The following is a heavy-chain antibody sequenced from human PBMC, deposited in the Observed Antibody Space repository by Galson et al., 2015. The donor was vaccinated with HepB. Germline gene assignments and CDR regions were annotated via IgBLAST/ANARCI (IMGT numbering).Heavy chain of an antibody. CDR1: GFTFSSYD. V-gene: IGHV3-13*01. J-gene: IGHJ3*02. D-gene: IGHD2-21*02. CDR2: IGTAGDT. Sequence: SLRLSCAASGFTFSSYDMHWVRQATGKGLEWVSAIGTAGDTYYPGSVKGRFTISRENAKNSLYLQMNSLRAGDTAVYYCARGGCGGDCYPGDAFDTWGQGTMVTVSS. CDR3: ARGGCGGDCYPGDAFDT.